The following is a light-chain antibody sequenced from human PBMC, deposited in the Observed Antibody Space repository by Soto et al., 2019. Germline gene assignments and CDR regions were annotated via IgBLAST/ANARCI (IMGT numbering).Light chain of an antibody. CDR1: SSDVGGFNS. CDR2: DVN. V-gene: IGLV2-11*01. CDR3: CSYAGSYSYA. Sequence: QSALTHPRSVSWSPGQSVTISCTGTSSDVGGFNSVSWYQQHPGKAPKLMIYDVNKRPSGAPDRFSGSKSGSTASLTISGLQAEDEADYYCCSYAGSYSYAFATGTKVTVL. J-gene: IGLJ1*01.